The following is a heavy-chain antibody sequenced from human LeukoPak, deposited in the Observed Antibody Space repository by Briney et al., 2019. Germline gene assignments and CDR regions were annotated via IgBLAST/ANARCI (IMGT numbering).Heavy chain of an antibody. Sequence: GGSLRLSCAASGFTFSSYAMHWVRQAPGKGLEWVAVISYDGSNKYYTDSVKGRFTFSRDTSKNTLYLQMNSLRVEDTAVYYCAGVASGTYYVIDFWGQGTLVTVSS. D-gene: IGHD1-26*01. CDR3: AGVASGTYYVIDF. CDR1: GFTFSSYA. CDR2: ISYDGSNK. V-gene: IGHV3-30*04. J-gene: IGHJ4*02.